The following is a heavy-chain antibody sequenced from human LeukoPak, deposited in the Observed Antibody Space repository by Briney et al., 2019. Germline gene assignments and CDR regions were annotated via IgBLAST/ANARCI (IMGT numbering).Heavy chain of an antibody. V-gene: IGHV3-21*01. Sequence: SGGSLRLSCAASGFTFSSYSMNWVRQAPGKGLEWVSSISSRSSYIYYADSVKGRFTISRDNAKNSLYLQMNSLRAEDTAVYYCAREGRGYSAYDLRGAIDYWGQGTLVIVSS. CDR3: AREGRGYSAYDLRGAIDY. J-gene: IGHJ4*02. CDR1: GFTFSSYS. D-gene: IGHD5-12*01. CDR2: ISSRSSYI.